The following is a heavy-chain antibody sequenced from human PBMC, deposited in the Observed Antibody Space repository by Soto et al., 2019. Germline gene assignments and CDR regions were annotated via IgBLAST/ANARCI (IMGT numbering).Heavy chain of an antibody. CDR1: GGTFSSYA. CDR2: IIPIFGTA. CDR3: ARERDPYSSGWSMFDY. J-gene: IGHJ4*02. D-gene: IGHD6-19*01. V-gene: IGHV1-69*13. Sequence: GASVKVSCKASGGTFSSYAISWVRQAPGQGLEWMGGIIPIFGTANYAQKFQGRVTITADESTSTAYMELSSLRSEDTAVYYCARERDPYSSGWSMFDYWGQGTLVTVSS.